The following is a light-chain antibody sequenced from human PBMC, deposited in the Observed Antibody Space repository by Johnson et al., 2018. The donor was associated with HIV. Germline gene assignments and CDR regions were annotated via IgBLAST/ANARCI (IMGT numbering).Light chain of an antibody. Sequence: QSVLTQPPSVSAAPGQKVTISCSGSSSDMGKYAISWYQRLPGTAPKLIIYENNKRPSGIPDRFSGSKSGTSTTLGITGLQTGDEADYYCGTWDSSLNSYVFGTVTKVSGL. J-gene: IGLJ1*01. CDR2: ENN. CDR1: SSDMGKYA. CDR3: GTWDSSLNSYV. V-gene: IGLV1-51*02.